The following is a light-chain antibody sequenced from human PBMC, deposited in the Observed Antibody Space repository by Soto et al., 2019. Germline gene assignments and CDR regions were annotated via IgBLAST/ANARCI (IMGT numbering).Light chain of an antibody. CDR2: EVS. CDR3: LSYTSTNTRV. V-gene: IGLV2-14*01. J-gene: IGLJ2*01. CDR1: SSDVGGYKY. Sequence: QSVLTQPASVSGSPGQSITIACTGTSSDVGGYKYVSWYQHHPGKAPKLMIYEVSNRPSGGSNRISGSKSGNTASLTISGLQAEEEADYYCLSYTSTNTRVFGRGTKLTVL.